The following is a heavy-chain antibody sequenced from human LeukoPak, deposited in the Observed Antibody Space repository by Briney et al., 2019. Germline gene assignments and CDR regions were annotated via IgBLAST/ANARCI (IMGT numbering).Heavy chain of an antibody. CDR3: ARQMTTVTTPFRY. J-gene: IGHJ4*02. CDR1: GFTFSSYW. V-gene: IGHV3-74*01. CDR2: INSDGSST. D-gene: IGHD4-11*01. Sequence: GGSLRLSCAASGFTFSSYWMHWVRQAPGKALVWVSRINSDGSSTSYADSVKGRFTISRDNAKNTLYLQMNSLRAEDTAVYYCARQMTTVTTPFRYWGQGTLVTVSS.